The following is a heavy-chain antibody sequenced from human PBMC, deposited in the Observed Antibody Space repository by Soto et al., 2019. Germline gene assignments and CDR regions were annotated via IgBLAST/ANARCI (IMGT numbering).Heavy chain of an antibody. D-gene: IGHD6-6*01. V-gene: IGHV3-23*01. CDR1: GFTFSSYA. CDR3: AKGGRSSSGLDFDY. J-gene: IGHJ4*02. Sequence: EVQLLESGGGLVQPGGSLRLSCAASGFTFSSYAMNWVRQAPGKGLEWVSTISGSGGDTYYADSVKGRFSISRDNSQYTLSLQMDSLRAEDTDVYYCAKGGRSSSGLDFDYWGQGTLVTVSS. CDR2: ISGSGGDT.